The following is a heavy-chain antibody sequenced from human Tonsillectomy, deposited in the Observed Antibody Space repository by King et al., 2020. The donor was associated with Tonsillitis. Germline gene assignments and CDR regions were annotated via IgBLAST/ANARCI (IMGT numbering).Heavy chain of an antibody. J-gene: IGHJ4*02. V-gene: IGHV3-23*04. Sequence: EVQLVESGGGLVQPGGSLRLSCAASGFTFSSYAMSWVRQAPGKGLEWVSAISGSGGSTYYADSVKGRFTISRDNSKNTLYLQMNSLRAEDTAVYYCAKLSPDIVVVPAPLWYFDYWGQGTLVTVSS. D-gene: IGHD2-2*01. CDR1: GFTFSSYA. CDR2: ISGSGGST. CDR3: AKLSPDIVVVPAPLWYFDY.